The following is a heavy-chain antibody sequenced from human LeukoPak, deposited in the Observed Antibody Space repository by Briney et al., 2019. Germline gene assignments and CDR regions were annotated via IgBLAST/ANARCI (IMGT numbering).Heavy chain of an antibody. Sequence: SETLSLTCTVSGGSLRSSNYYWGWIRQPPGKGLEWIGSIYYSGSTYYNPSLKSRVTISVDTSKNEFSLKLSSVTAADTAVYYCARARYYDSSGYSWVDAFDIWGQGTTVTVSS. V-gene: IGHV4-39*07. CDR2: IYYSGST. CDR1: GGSLRSSNYY. CDR3: ARARYYDSSGYSWVDAFDI. J-gene: IGHJ3*02. D-gene: IGHD3-22*01.